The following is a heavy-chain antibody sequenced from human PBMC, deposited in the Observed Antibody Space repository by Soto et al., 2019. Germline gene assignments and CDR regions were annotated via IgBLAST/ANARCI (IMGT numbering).Heavy chain of an antibody. CDR3: AKVHPKWLRPRNPPFFDY. Sequence: GGSLRLSCAASGFTFSSYAMSWVRQAPGKGLEWVSAISGSGGSTYYADSVKGRFTISRDNSKNTLYLQMNSLRAEDTAVYYCAKVHPKWLRPRNPPFFDYWGQGTLVTVSS. CDR1: GFTFSSYA. V-gene: IGHV3-23*01. D-gene: IGHD5-12*01. CDR2: ISGSGGST. J-gene: IGHJ4*02.